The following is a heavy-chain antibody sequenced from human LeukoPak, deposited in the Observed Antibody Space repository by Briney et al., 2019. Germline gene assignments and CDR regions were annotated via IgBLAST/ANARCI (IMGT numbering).Heavy chain of an antibody. D-gene: IGHD5-18*01. Sequence: PGGSLRLSCAASGFTFSSYGMHWVRQAPGKGLEWVAVISYDGSNKYYADSVKGRFTISRDNSKNTLYLQMNSLRAEDTAVYCCAKVRVDTAMVTPLNYWGQGTLVTVSS. CDR2: ISYDGSNK. CDR1: GFTFSSYG. J-gene: IGHJ4*02. V-gene: IGHV3-30*18. CDR3: AKVRVDTAMVTPLNY.